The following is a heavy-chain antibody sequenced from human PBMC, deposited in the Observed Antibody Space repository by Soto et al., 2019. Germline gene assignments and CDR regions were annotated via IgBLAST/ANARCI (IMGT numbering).Heavy chain of an antibody. CDR1: GYRFGSQW. CDR3: ARHGKSSVITKTYGMDV. D-gene: IGHD1-1*01. CDR2: IDPSDSYT. V-gene: IGHV5-10-1*01. Sequence: GQAVKISSKGSGYRFGSQWVSWVLQMPGEGLEWMGRIDPSDSYTSYSLSFQGHVTISTDNSISTAYLQWSSLKASDTAMYYCARHGKSSVITKTYGMDVWGQG. J-gene: IGHJ6*02.